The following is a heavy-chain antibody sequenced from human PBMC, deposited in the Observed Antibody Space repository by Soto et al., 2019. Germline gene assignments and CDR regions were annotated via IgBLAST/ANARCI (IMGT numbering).Heavy chain of an antibody. CDR3: ARGHSCGWYLSAFDF. CDR1: GGSISSYY. J-gene: IGHJ3*01. D-gene: IGHD6-19*01. CDR2: IYYSGST. V-gene: IGHV4-59*12. Sequence: SETLSLTCTVSGGSISSYYWSWIRQPPGKGLEWIGYIYYSGSTNYNPPLKSRVTISVDTSKNQFSLKLSSVTAADTAVYYCARGHSCGWYLSAFDFWGQGTMVTVSS.